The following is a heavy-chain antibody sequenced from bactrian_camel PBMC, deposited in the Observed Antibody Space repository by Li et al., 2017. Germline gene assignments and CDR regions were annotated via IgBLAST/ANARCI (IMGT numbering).Heavy chain of an antibody. Sequence: HVQLVESGGGSVRPGGSLRLSCRYSGTSNNGNIVGWFRQAPGKEREEVAVIYTGGGSTRYDDSVKGRFTISKDNAKNTGYLQMNQLGSDDTALYYCVANVSNSNWRWGQGTQVTVS. D-gene: IGHD4*01. CDR3: VANVSNSNWR. V-gene: IGHV3S54*01. CDR1: GTSNNGNI. J-gene: IGHJ4*01. CDR2: IYTGGGST.